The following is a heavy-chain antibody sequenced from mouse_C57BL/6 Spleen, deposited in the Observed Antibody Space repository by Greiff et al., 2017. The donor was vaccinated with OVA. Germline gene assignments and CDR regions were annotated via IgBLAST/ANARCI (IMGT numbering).Heavy chain of an antibody. Sequence: EVHLVESGGGLVQPKGSLKLSCAASGFTFNTYAMHWVRQAPGKGLEWVARIRSKSRNYATYYADSVKDRFTISRDDSQSMLYLQMNNLKTEDTAMYYCVRGDYGSLDDWGQGTTLTVSS. CDR3: VRGDYGSLDD. V-gene: IGHV10-3*01. CDR2: IRSKSRNYAT. CDR1: GFTFNTYA. J-gene: IGHJ2*01. D-gene: IGHD1-1*01.